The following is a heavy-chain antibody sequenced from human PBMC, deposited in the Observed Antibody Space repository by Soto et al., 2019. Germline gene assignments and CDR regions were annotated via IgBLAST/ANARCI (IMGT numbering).Heavy chain of an antibody. CDR2: ISGTTNYR. J-gene: IGHJ4*02. D-gene: IGHD5-18*01. CDR1: GFIFGDFY. CDR3: ARDRDTYGHGFFDY. V-gene: IGHV3-11*05. Sequence: GGSLRLSCAASGFIFGDFYMTWIRQAPGKGLEWISEISGTTNYRNYADSVKGRFTVSRENAKNTLHLEMNSLRAEDTAVYFCARDRDTYGHGFFDYWGQGALVTVSS.